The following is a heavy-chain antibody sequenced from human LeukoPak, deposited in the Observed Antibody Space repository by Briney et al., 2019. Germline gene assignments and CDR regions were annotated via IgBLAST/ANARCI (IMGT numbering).Heavy chain of an antibody. D-gene: IGHD3-10*01. J-gene: IGHJ4*02. CDR2: ISGSGEGT. CDR1: GFTFSNYA. Sequence: GGSLRLSCAASGFTFSNYAMSWVRQAPGKGLEWVSVISGSGEGTYHADSVKGRFTISRDNSKNTLYLQMNSLGAEDTAVYYCAKTKMPHYYGSGSYVDYWGQGTLVTVSS. CDR3: AKTKMPHYYGSGSYVDY. V-gene: IGHV3-23*01.